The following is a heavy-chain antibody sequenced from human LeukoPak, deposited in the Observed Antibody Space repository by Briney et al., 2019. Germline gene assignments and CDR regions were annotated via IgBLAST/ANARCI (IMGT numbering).Heavy chain of an antibody. J-gene: IGHJ6*03. CDR2: INPSGGST. D-gene: IGHD2/OR15-2a*01. CDR3: AKDRAARGRGNYFYMDV. Sequence: ASVRVSCKASGYTFTSYYMHWVRQAPGQGLEWMGIINPSGGSTSYAQKFQGRVTMTRDMSTSTVYMELNSLRPEDTALYYCAKDRAARGRGNYFYMDVWGKGTTVTVSS. V-gene: IGHV1-46*01. CDR1: GYTFTSYY.